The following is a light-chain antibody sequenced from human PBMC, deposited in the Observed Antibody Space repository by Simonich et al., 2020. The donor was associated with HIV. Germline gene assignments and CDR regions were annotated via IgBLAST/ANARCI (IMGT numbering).Light chain of an antibody. CDR2: KAS. J-gene: IGKJ1*01. CDR1: QNINRN. CDR3: QQYNNYWT. Sequence: DIQMTQSPSTLSASVGDRVTITCRASQNINRNLAWYQQKPGKAPKLLIYKASSLQSEVPSRFSGNGSGTEFTLTISSLQPDDFATYFCQQYNNYWTFGQGTKLEIK. V-gene: IGKV1-5*03.